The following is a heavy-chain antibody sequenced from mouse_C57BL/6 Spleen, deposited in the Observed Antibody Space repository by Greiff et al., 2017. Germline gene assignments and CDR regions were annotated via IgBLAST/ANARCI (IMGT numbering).Heavy chain of an antibody. CDR1: GYSITSGYY. CDR3: ARGDYYGSSYRFAY. V-gene: IGHV3-6*01. CDR2: ISYDGSN. J-gene: IGHJ3*01. D-gene: IGHD1-1*01. Sequence: DVKLVESGPGLVKPSQSLSLTCSVTGYSITSGYYWNWIRQFPGNKLEWMGYISYDGSNNYNPSLKNRISITRDTSKNQFFLKLNSVTTEDTATYYCARGDYYGSSYRFAYWGQGTLVTVSA.